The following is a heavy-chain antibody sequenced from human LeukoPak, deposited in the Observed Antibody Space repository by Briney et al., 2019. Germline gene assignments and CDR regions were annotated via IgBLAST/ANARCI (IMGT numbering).Heavy chain of an antibody. CDR3: AGTISEGAGVAC. Sequence: PGGSLRLSCSACGFSFSKYGRHWVRQAPGKGLEWMAVIWHDGSKQHYADFVKGRFTVSRDNSKNTLFLEMNSLRVEDTAVYYCAGTISEGAGVACWGQWTLVTVSS. J-gene: IGHJ1*01. CDR2: IWHDGSKQ. D-gene: IGHD6-13*01. V-gene: IGHV3-33*01. CDR1: GFSFSKYG.